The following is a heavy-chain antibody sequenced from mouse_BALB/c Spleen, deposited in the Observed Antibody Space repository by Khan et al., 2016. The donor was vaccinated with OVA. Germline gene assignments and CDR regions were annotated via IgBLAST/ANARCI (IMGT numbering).Heavy chain of an antibody. Sequence: EVQLQQSGPGLVKPSQSLSLTCTVTGYSITSGYGWNWIRQFPGNKLEWMGYISYSGSTNYNPSLKSRISITRDTSKNQFFLQFNSVTTEDTATYYCARTARIKYWGQGTTLTVSS. CDR3: ARTARIKY. CDR1: GYSITSGYG. D-gene: IGHD1-2*01. CDR2: ISYSGST. V-gene: IGHV3-2*02. J-gene: IGHJ2*01.